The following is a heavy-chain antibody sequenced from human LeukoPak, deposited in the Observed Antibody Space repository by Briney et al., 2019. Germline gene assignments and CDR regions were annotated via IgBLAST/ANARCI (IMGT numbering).Heavy chain of an antibody. CDR1: GFTFSSYS. D-gene: IGHD1-1*01. CDR3: ARADTLLGTNLENDY. J-gene: IGHJ4*02. CDR2: ISSSSTYI. V-gene: IGHV3-21*01. Sequence: GGSLRLSCAASGFTFSSYSMNWVRQAPGKGLEWVSCISSSSTYIHYADSVKGRFTISRDNAKNSLYLQMNSLRAEDTAVYYCARADTLLGTNLENDYWGQGTLVTVSS.